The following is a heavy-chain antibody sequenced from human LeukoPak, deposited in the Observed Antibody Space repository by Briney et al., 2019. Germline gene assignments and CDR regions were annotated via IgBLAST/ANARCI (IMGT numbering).Heavy chain of an antibody. V-gene: IGHV3-20*04. CDR2: IDWSGGST. D-gene: IGHD3-22*01. CDR3: ARRAMIVVATPAVDY. CDR1: GFIFSTYG. J-gene: IGHJ4*02. Sequence: PGGSLRLSCAASGFIFSTYGMHWVRQAPGKGLEWVAGIDWSGGSTGYADSVKGRFTISRNNAENSLYLQMNSLRAEDTALYYCARRAMIVVATPAVDYWGQGTLVTVSS.